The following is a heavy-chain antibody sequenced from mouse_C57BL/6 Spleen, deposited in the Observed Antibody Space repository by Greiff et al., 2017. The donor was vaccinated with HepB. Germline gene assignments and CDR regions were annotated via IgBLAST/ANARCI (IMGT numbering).Heavy chain of an antibody. V-gene: IGHV1-62-2*01. D-gene: IGHD2-1*01. CDR1: GYTFTEYT. Sequence: QVQLQQSGAELVKPGASVKLSCKASGYTFTEYTIHWVKQRSGQGLEWIGWFYPGSGSIKYNEKFKDKATLTADKSSSTVYMELSRLTSEDSAVYFWARHGEGIYYGKIWYFDVWGTGTTVTVSS. CDR3: ARHGEGIYYGKIWYFDV. J-gene: IGHJ1*03. CDR2: FYPGSGSI.